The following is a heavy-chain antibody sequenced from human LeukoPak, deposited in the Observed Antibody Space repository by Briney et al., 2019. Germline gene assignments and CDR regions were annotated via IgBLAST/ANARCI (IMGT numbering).Heavy chain of an antibody. CDR2: IPYDGSNK. J-gene: IGHJ4*02. CDR3: AKNVLRFLEWLFDY. V-gene: IGHV3-30*18. D-gene: IGHD3-3*01. Sequence: GGSLRLSCAASGFTFSSYGMHWVRQAPGKGLEWVAVIPYDGSNKYYADSVKGRFTISRDNSKNTLYLQMNSLGAEDTAVYYCAKNVLRFLEWLFDYWGQGTLVTVSS. CDR1: GFTFSSYG.